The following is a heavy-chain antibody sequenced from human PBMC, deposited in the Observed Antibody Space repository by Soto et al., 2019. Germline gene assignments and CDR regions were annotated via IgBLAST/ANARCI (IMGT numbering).Heavy chain of an antibody. Sequence: QITLKESGPTLVKPTQTLTLTCTFSGFSLSTSGVGVGWIRQPPGKALEWLALIYWDDDKRYSPSLKSRLTSTKDTSKNQVVLTMTNMDPVDTATYYCAHQTYYDFWSGYYTFDYWGQGTLVTVSS. V-gene: IGHV2-5*02. J-gene: IGHJ4*02. CDR1: GFSLSTSGVG. CDR2: IYWDDDK. D-gene: IGHD3-3*01. CDR3: AHQTYYDFWSGYYTFDY.